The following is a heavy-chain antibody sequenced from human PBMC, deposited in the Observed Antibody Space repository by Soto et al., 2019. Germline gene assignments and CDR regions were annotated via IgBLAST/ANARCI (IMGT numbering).Heavy chain of an antibody. CDR1: GGSFSDYS. D-gene: IGHD2-21*01. CDR3: ARGNVVPLDY. CDR2: INHSGST. V-gene: IGHV4-34*01. Sequence: SETLSLTCAVYGGSFSDYSWTWIRQPPGKGLEWIGEINHSGSTYYNPSLKSRVTISVDRSKNQFSLKLSSVTAADTAVYYCARGNVVPLDYWGQGTLVT. J-gene: IGHJ4*02.